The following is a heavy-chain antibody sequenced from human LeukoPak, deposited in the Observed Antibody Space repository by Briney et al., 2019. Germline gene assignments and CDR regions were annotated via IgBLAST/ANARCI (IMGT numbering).Heavy chain of an antibody. CDR1: GFRLIKYA. CDR2: ISFDGKKE. Sequence: GRSLRLSCEASGFRLIKYAMHWVRQAPGRGLEWVAVISFDGKKEFYADSVKGRFTISRDNSKNALFLQMNSLQTDDTAIYYCARASMATINYYYFYMDARGQGTTVTVSS. J-gene: IGHJ6*03. D-gene: IGHD5-24*01. CDR3: ARASMATINYYYFYMDA. V-gene: IGHV3-30*04.